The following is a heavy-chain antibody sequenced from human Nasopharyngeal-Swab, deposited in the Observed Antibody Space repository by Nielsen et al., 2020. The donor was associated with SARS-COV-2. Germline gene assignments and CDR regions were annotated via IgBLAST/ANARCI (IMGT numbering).Heavy chain of an antibody. CDR1: GDSVSNSGAT. Sequence: SQTLSLTCVISGDSVSNSGATWNWIRQSPSRGLEWLGRTYFRSKWKSDYAVSVTSRLTINPDTSKNQFSLQLSSVTPEDTAIYYCARGGVYYYGMDVWGQGTTVTVSS. CDR3: ARGGVYYYGMDV. D-gene: IGHD6-25*01. CDR2: TYFRSKWKS. J-gene: IGHJ6*02. V-gene: IGHV6-1*01.